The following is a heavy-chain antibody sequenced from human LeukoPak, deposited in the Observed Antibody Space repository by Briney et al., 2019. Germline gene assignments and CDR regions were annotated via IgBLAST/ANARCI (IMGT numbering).Heavy chain of an antibody. J-gene: IGHJ4*02. CDR1: GFTFSSYA. CDR2: ISGSGGST. Sequence: GGSLRLSCAASGFTFSSYAMSWVRQAPGKGLEWVSAISGSGGSTYYADPVKGRFTISRDNSKNTLYLQMNSLRAEDTAVYYCAKRLYYYDSSGSSPDYWGQGTLVTVSS. V-gene: IGHV3-23*01. D-gene: IGHD3-22*01. CDR3: AKRLYYYDSSGSSPDY.